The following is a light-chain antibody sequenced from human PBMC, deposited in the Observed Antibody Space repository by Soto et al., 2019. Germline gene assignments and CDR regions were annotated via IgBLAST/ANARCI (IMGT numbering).Light chain of an antibody. CDR2: GAS. J-gene: IGKJ5*01. Sequence: EIVLTQSPGTLSLSPGERATLSCRASQSVSSDYLAWYQQNPGQAPRLLIYGASSRATGIPDRFSGSGSGTDFTLTISRLEPEDFAVYYCQQYGTSPGITFGQGTRLEIK. V-gene: IGKV3-20*01. CDR3: QQYGTSPGIT. CDR1: QSVSSDY.